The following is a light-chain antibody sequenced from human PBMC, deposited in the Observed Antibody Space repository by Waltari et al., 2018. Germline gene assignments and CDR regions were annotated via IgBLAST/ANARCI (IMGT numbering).Light chain of an antibody. Sequence: QSALTQPRSVSGSPGQSVTISCTGTSNAVGGYNYVSWYQRHPGTAPKLKIFDVPKRPSGCPDRFAGSKSGNAASLTIAGLQAADEAEYYCCSWAGSYSRYVFGTGTEVTVL. CDR2: DVP. J-gene: IGLJ1*01. CDR3: CSWAGSYSRYV. CDR1: SNAVGGYNY. V-gene: IGLV2-11*01.